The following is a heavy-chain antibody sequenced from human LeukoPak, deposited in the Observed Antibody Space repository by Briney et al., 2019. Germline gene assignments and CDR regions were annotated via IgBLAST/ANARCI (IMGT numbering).Heavy chain of an antibody. Sequence: GGSLRLSCVASGFAFHDYGIHWVRQAPGKGLEWVSGISWNSRSIGYADSVKGRFTFSRDNAKNSLYLQMNSLRVEDTAFYYCAKDSSSGYYRHLDYWGQGIQVTVSS. CDR2: ISWNSRSI. CDR1: GFAFHDYG. J-gene: IGHJ4*02. CDR3: AKDSSSGYYRHLDY. D-gene: IGHD3-22*01. V-gene: IGHV3-9*01.